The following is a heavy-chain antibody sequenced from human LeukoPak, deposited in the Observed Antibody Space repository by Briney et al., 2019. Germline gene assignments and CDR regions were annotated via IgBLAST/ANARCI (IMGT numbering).Heavy chain of an antibody. D-gene: IGHD3/OR15-3a*01. CDR1: GYSISSGYY. V-gene: IGHV4-38-2*02. CDR2: IYHSGST. Sequence: SETLSLTCTVPGYSISSGYYWGWIRQPPGKGLEWIGSIYHSGSTYYNPSLKSRVTISVDTSKNQFSLKLSSVTAADTAVYYCARYWYDFWSGYFGPDWGQGTLVTVSS. CDR3: ARYWYDFWSGYFGPD. J-gene: IGHJ4*02.